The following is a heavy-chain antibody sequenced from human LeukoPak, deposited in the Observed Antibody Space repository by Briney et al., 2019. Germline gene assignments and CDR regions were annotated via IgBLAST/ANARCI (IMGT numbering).Heavy chain of an antibody. CDR2: IKQDGNKK. CDR1: GFTFSSYG. D-gene: IGHD1-14*01. CDR3: ARDTLTVNDY. Sequence: PGGSLRLSCAASGFTFSSYGMHWVRQAPGKGLEWVANIKQDGNKKHYVDSVKGRFTISRDNAKNLLFLQMNSLRVEDTGYYFCARDTLTVNDYWGQGALVTVSS. J-gene: IGHJ4*02. V-gene: IGHV3-33*05.